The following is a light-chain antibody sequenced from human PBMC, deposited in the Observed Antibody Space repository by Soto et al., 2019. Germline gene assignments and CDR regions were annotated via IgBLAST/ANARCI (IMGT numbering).Light chain of an antibody. CDR2: GAS. V-gene: IGKV3-15*01. Sequence: EIVMTQSPATLSVSPGERATLSCRASQSVSSNLAWYHQKPSQAPRLLIYGASTRATGIPARFSGSGSGTVLTLTISSLQSEDFAVYFSQRYKNWPDTFGQGTKLEIK. CDR1: QSVSSN. J-gene: IGKJ2*01. CDR3: QRYKNWPDT.